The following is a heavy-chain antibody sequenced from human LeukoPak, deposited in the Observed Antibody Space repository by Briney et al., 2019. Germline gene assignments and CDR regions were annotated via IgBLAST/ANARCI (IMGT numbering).Heavy chain of an antibody. CDR1: GFTFSSYW. CDR2: ISDGGSTT. Sequence: GGSLRLSCAASGFTFSSYWMHWVRQAPGKGLVWVSRISDGGSTTTYADSVKGRFTISRDNAKNTLYLQMNGLRAEDTAVYYCARGNYHAMDVWGQGTTVTVSS. CDR3: ARGNYHAMDV. J-gene: IGHJ6*02. V-gene: IGHV3-74*01.